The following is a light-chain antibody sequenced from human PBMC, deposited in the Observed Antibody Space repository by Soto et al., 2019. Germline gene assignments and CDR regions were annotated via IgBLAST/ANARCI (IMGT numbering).Light chain of an antibody. CDR2: GAS. CDR3: QQYGSPPFT. CDR1: QSVIKNY. V-gene: IGKV3-20*01. Sequence: EIVLTQSPGTLSLSPGERVTLSCRASQSVIKNYLAWYQQKPGQAPRLLVFGASSRATGIPDRFSGSVSGTDFTLTISILEPEDFAVYYCQQYGSPPFTFGPGTKVHIK. J-gene: IGKJ3*01.